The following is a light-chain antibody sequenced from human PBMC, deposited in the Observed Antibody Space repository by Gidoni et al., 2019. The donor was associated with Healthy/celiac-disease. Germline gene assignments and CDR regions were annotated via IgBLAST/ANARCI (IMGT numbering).Light chain of an antibody. CDR1: QSVSSN. J-gene: IGKJ4*02. V-gene: IGKV3-15*01. CDR2: AAS. CDR3: QQYNNWGT. Sequence: IVIPPSPATLSVSPGESATLSCRASQSVSSNLAWYQQKPGQAPRLLIYAASTRATGIPARFSGSGSGTEFTLTISSLQSEDFAVYYCQQYNNWGTFGGGTKVEIK.